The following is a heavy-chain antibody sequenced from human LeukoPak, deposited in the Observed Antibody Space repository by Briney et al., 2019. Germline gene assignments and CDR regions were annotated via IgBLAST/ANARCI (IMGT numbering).Heavy chain of an antibody. Sequence: GGSLRLSCAASGLTFSSYEMNWVRQAPGKGLEWVSYISSSGSTIYYADSVKGRFTISRDNAKNSLYLQMNSLRAEDTAVYYCARVGDYYDSSGYLLWGQGTLVAVSS. CDR3: ARVGDYYDSSGYLL. J-gene: IGHJ4*02. D-gene: IGHD3-22*01. CDR1: GLTFSSYE. V-gene: IGHV3-48*03. CDR2: ISSSGSTI.